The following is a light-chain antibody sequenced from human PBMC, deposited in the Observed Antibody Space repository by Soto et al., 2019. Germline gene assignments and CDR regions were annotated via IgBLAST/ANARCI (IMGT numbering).Light chain of an antibody. CDR2: LEGSGSY. CDR3: ETWDSNTRV. Sequence: QSVLTKSSSASASLGSSVKLTCTLSSGHSNYIIARHQQQPGKAPRYLMKLEGSGSYNKGSGVPDRFSGSSSGADRYLTISNLQFEDEADYYCETWDSNTRVFGGGTKLTVL. J-gene: IGLJ3*02. CDR1: SGHSNYI. V-gene: IGLV4-60*02.